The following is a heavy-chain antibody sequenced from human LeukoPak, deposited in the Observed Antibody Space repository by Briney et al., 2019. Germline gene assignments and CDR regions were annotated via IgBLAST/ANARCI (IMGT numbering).Heavy chain of an antibody. Sequence: SETLSLTCTVSGGSISSYYWSWIRQSPGKGLEWIGYINHSGSTKYNPSLKSRVTISVDTSKNQFSLKLTSVTAADTAVYYCARYTSAYYYDFDYWGQGTLVTVSS. J-gene: IGHJ4*02. D-gene: IGHD3-22*01. V-gene: IGHV4-4*08. CDR3: ARYTSAYYYDFDY. CDR2: INHSGST. CDR1: GGSISSYY.